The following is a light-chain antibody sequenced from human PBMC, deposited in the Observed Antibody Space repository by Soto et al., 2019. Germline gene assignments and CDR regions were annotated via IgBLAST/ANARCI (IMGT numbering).Light chain of an antibody. Sequence: EIVMTQSPATLSVSPGERATLSCRASQSIGSNLAWYQQNPGQTPRLLMYRASTRATGIPARFSGSGSGTEFTLTISSLQPEDFAVYYCQHYNNWPMTFGQGTQLEIK. CDR2: RAS. J-gene: IGKJ5*01. CDR1: QSIGSN. CDR3: QHYNNWPMT. V-gene: IGKV3-15*01.